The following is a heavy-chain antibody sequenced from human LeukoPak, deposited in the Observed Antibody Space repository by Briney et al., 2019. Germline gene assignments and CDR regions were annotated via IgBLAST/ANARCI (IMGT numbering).Heavy chain of an antibody. J-gene: IGHJ4*02. CDR1: GFTFSSYG. CDR2: ISYDGSNE. V-gene: IGHV3-30*18. Sequence: GGSLRLSCAASGFTFSSYGMHWVRQAPGKGLEWVAVISYDGSNEYYADSVKGRFTISRDNSKNTLYLQMNSLRAEDTALYYCAKDFVRYNIQFDYWGQGALVTVSS. D-gene: IGHD1-1*01. CDR3: AKDFVRYNIQFDY.